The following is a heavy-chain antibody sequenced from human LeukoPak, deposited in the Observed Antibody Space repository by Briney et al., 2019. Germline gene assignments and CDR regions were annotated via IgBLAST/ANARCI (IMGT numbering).Heavy chain of an antibody. D-gene: IGHD6-13*01. V-gene: IGHV1-2*02. CDR3: AIMEEGYSSSWTYDAFDI. CDR2: ISPNSGGT. J-gene: IGHJ3*02. Sequence: GASVKVSCKASGYTFTGYYMHWVRQAPGQGLEWMGWISPNSGGTNYAQKFQGRVTMTRDTSISTAYMELSRLRSDDTAVYYCAIMEEGYSSSWTYDAFDIWGQGTMVTVSS. CDR1: GYTFTGYY.